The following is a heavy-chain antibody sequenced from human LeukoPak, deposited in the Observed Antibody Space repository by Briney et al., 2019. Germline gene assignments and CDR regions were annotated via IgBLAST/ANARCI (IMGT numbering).Heavy chain of an antibody. D-gene: IGHD4-11*01. J-gene: IGHJ4*02. V-gene: IGHV3-33*06. CDR3: AKDAQRGFDYSNSLEY. Sequence: PGRSLRLSCTASGFTFGDYAMAWVRQAPGKGLEWVAVIWSDGTNQFYADSVKGRFTISRDYSQKTVYLEMHSLRTEDTAMYYCAKDAQRGFDYSNSLEYWGPGTLVTVSS. CDR2: IWSDGTNQ. CDR1: GFTFGDYA.